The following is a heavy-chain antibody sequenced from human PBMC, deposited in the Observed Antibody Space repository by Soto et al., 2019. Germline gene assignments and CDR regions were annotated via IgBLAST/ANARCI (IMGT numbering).Heavy chain of an antibody. D-gene: IGHD3-16*02. CDR3: ARDRNEDIWGSYRYTGGRLDY. CDR1: GFTFSSYW. V-gene: IGHV3-7*01. J-gene: IGHJ4*02. Sequence: EVQLVESGGGLVQPGGSLRLSCAASGFTFSSYWMSWVRQAPGKGLEWVANIKQDGSEKYYVDSVKGRFTISRDNAKNSLYLQMNSLRAEDTAVYYCARDRNEDIWGSYRYTGGRLDYWGQGTLVTVSS. CDR2: IKQDGSEK.